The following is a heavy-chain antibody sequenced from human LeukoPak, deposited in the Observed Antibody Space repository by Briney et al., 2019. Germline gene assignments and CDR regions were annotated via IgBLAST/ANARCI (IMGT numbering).Heavy chain of an antibody. CDR2: IYYRGST. J-gene: IGHJ4*02. V-gene: IGHV4-59*01. CDR1: GGSISSDY. D-gene: IGHD3-22*01. CDR3: ARLSGYSSGHYYSDY. Sequence: TSETLSLTCTVSGGSISSDYWSWIRQPPGKGLEWIGYIYYRGSTNYNPSLKSRVTISVDTSKDQFSLKLSSVTAADTAVYYCARLSGYSSGHYYSDYWGQGTLVTVSS.